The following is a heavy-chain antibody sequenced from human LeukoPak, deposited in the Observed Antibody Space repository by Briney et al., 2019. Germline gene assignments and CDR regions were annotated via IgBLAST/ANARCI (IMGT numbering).Heavy chain of an antibody. V-gene: IGHV1-18*01. J-gene: IGHJ4*02. Sequence: ASVKVSCKASGYTFYSYGISWVRQAPGEGLEWMAWISVYNDNRRYAQNFQGRVTLTTDKSTSTAYMELRSLKSDDTATYYCVRDGRFEYSHFYYFDYWGQGTQVTVSS. CDR3: VRDGRFEYSHFYYFDY. CDR2: ISVYNDNR. CDR1: GYTFYSYG. D-gene: IGHD5-12*01.